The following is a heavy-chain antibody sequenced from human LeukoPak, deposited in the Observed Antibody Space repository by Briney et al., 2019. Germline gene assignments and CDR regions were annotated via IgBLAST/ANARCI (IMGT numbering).Heavy chain of an antibody. CDR3: ARGPYGDYLGADYYYYYMDV. Sequence: ASVKVSCKASGYTFTGYYIHWVRQAPGQGLEWMGWINPDNGVTNYAQKFQGRVTITRDTSISTAYMELSRLRSEDTAVYYCARGPYGDYLGADYYYYYMDVWGKGTTVTISS. J-gene: IGHJ6*03. V-gene: IGHV1-2*02. CDR1: GYTFTGYY. CDR2: INPDNGVT. D-gene: IGHD4-17*01.